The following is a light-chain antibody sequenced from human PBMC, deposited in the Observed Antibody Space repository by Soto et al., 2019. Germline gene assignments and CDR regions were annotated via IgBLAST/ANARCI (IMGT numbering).Light chain of an antibody. J-gene: IGKJ1*01. V-gene: IGKV1-6*01. CDR3: LHDYNYPLT. CDR2: GAS. Sequence: IQMTQSPSSLSASVGDGVTITCRASRGIRTDLGWYQQKPGKAPQLLISGASSLQSGVSSRFSGRGSGTDFTLTISSLQPEDFATYYCLHDYNYPLTFGQGTKVDIK. CDR1: RGIRTD.